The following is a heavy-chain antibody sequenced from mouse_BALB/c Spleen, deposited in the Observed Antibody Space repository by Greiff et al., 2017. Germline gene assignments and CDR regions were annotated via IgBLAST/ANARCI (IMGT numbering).Heavy chain of an antibody. Sequence: GGGLVQPKGSLKLSCAASGFTFNTYAMNWVRQAPGKGLEWVARIRSKSNNYATYYADSVKDRFTISRDDSQSMLYLQMNNLKTEDTAMYYCVRHGVRGAMDYWGQGTSVTVSS. V-gene: IGHV10-1*02. J-gene: IGHJ4*01. CDR3: VRHGVRGAMDY. CDR1: GFTFNTYA. CDR2: IRSKSNNYAT. D-gene: IGHD2-14*01.